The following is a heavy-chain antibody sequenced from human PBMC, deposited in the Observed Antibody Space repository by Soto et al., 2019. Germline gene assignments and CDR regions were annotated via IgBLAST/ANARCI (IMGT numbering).Heavy chain of an antibody. Sequence: QVQLVQSGAEVKKPGASVKVSCKASGYTFTSYYMHWVRQAPGQGLEWMGIINPSGGSTSYAQKFQGSVTMTRDTSTSTVYMELSSLRSEDTDVYYFARERGAEGFGELSYYFDYWGQGTLVTVSS. CDR1: GYTFTSYY. CDR3: ARERGAEGFGELSYYFDY. CDR2: INPSGGST. J-gene: IGHJ4*02. V-gene: IGHV1-46*01. D-gene: IGHD3-10*01.